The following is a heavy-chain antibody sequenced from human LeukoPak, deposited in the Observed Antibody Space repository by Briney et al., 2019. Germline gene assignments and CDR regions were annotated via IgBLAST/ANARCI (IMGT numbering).Heavy chain of an antibody. J-gene: IGHJ4*02. Sequence: SETLSLTCTVSKGSFSGSSLYWGWIRQPPGKVQERIGSFHYSGSTYYNPHLMLRVTRSVDTSKNQYSLNLSSVTAADTAVYYCSIHGGYSYNLRVFDYWGQGTLVTVSS. CDR2: FHYSGST. D-gene: IGHD6-13*01. CDR1: KGSFSGSSLY. CDR3: SIHGGYSYNLRVFDY. V-gene: IGHV4-39*01.